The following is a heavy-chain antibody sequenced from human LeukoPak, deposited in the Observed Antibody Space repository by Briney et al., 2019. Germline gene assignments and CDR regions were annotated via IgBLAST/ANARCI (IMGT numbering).Heavy chain of an antibody. CDR3: ARSSPRTYYYDSSGYYAFDI. J-gene: IGHJ3*02. Sequence: SETLSLTCTVSGDSISGTYYWTWIRQPPGKGLEWISYIYHTGTTDSNPSLKSRVTISLDTSKNQFSLKMTSVTAADTAVYYCARSSPRTYYYDSSGYYAFDIWGQGTMVTVSS. CDR1: GDSISGTYY. CDR2: IYHTGTT. V-gene: IGHV4-59*08. D-gene: IGHD3-22*01.